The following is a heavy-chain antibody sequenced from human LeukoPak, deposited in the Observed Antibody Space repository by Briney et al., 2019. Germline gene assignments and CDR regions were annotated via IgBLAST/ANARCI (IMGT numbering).Heavy chain of an antibody. D-gene: IGHD2-21*02. Sequence: SETLFLTCTVSGGSISSYYWSWIRQPPGKGLEWIGEINHSGSTNYNPSLKSRVTMSVDTSKNQFSLKLSSVTAADTAVYYCARGKRGDKFDYWGQGTLVTVSS. CDR2: INHSGST. CDR3: ARGKRGDKFDY. V-gene: IGHV4-59*12. J-gene: IGHJ4*02. CDR1: GGSISSYY.